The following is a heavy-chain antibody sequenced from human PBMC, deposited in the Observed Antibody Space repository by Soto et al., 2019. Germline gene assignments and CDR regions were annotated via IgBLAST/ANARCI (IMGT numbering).Heavy chain of an antibody. CDR1: GGSMSSYY. CDR3: ARSGTYSKSSDY. J-gene: IGHJ4*02. Sequence: SETLSLTCTVSGGSMSSYYWSWIRQPPGKGLEWIGYIYYSGSTNYNPSLKSRVSISVDTSKKQFSLKLSSVTAADTAVYYCARSGTYSKSSDYWGQGTLVTVSS. V-gene: IGHV4-59*08. CDR2: IYYSGST. D-gene: IGHD3-10*01.